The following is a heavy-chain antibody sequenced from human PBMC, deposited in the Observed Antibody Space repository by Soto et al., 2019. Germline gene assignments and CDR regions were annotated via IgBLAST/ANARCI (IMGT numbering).Heavy chain of an antibody. CDR1: GGSVNGGSYF. CDR3: ARISYWVKDY. CDR2: FYYTGTT. Sequence: SETLSLTCTVSGGSVNGGSYFWSWIRQPPGKGLEWIGYFYYTGTTKYNPSLESRVTISADTSKNQFSLNLTSVTAADTAVYYCARISYWVKDYWGQGALVTVSS. J-gene: IGHJ4*02. V-gene: IGHV4-61*01. D-gene: IGHD2-8*02.